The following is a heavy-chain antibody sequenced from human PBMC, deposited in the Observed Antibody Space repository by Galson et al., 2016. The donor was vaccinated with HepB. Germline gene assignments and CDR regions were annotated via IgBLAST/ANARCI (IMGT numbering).Heavy chain of an antibody. CDR1: GDSVSSNSAA. CDR3: ARNWYNWNDGEFYYYGMDV. D-gene: IGHD1-1*01. V-gene: IGHV6-1*01. Sequence: CAISGDSVSSNSAAWTWIRQSPSRGLEWLGRTYYRSKWHNEYAVSVKSRITVNADTSKNKFSLQLNSVTPEDTAVYYCARNWYNWNDGEFYYYGMDVWGQGTTVTVSS. J-gene: IGHJ6*02. CDR2: TYYRSKWHN.